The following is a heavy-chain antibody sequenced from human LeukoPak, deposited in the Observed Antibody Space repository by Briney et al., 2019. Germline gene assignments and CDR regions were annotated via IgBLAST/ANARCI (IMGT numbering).Heavy chain of an antibody. D-gene: IGHD6-13*01. CDR2: ISAYNGNT. CDR3: ARDWQPYYYYYYMDV. Sequence: ASVKVSCKAFGYTFTSYGISWVRQAPGQGLEWMGWISAYNGNTNYAQKLQGRGTMTTDTSTSTAYMELRSLRSDDTAVYYCARDWQPYYYYYYMDVWGKGTTVTVSS. V-gene: IGHV1-18*01. J-gene: IGHJ6*03. CDR1: GYTFTSYG.